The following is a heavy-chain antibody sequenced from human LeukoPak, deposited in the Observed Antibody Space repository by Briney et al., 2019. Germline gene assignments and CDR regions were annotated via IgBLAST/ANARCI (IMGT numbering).Heavy chain of an antibody. J-gene: IGHJ4*02. CDR1: GASISHYY. CDR2: IHTSGGS. CDR3: ARLGSYHDF. D-gene: IGHD1-26*01. Sequence: SETLSLTCTVSGASISHYYWSWIRQTPEKGLEWMGHIHTSGGSSPYPSLKSRLSMSIETSRNQFSLKLTSVTAADTAVYFCARLGSYHDFWGQGALVTVSS. V-gene: IGHV4-4*09.